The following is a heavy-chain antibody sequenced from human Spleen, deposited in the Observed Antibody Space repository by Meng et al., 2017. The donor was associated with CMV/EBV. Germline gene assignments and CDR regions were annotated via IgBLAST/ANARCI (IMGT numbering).Heavy chain of an antibody. V-gene: IGHV3-74*01. D-gene: IGHD1-26*01. CDR2: INGDGTST. Sequence: GSLRLSCAASGFTFSGYWMYWVRQAPGKGLVWVSRINGDGTSTSYADSVKGRFTISRDNAENTLYLQMNSVRAEDTALYYCARDVVGATGWGQGTLVTVSS. J-gene: IGHJ4*02. CDR3: ARDVVGATG. CDR1: GFTFSGYW.